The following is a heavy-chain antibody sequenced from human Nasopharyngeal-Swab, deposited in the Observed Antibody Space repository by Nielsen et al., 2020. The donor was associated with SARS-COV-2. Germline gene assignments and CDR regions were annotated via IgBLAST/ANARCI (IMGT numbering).Heavy chain of an antibody. J-gene: IGHJ4*02. CDR2: ISKDGGTT. V-gene: IGHV3-43*02. Sequence: GGSLRLSCAASGFRFDDYAMHWVRQTPGKGLEWVSLISKDGGTTYYADSVKGRFTIPRDNSKNSLYLQVNSLRTEDTALYYCAKETYNSTYYFFDSWGQGTLVTVSS. CDR3: AKETYNSTYYFFDS. CDR1: GFRFDDYA. D-gene: IGHD4-11*01.